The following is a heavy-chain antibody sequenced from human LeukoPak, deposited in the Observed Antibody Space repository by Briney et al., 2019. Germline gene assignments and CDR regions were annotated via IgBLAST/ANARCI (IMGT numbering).Heavy chain of an antibody. CDR3: AKDPPRGFVVVPAAKSTFDY. D-gene: IGHD2-2*01. Sequence: SGGSLRLSCAASGFTFSSYGMHWVRQAPGKGLEWVAFIRYDGSNKYYADSVKGRFTISRDNSKNTLYLQMNSLRAEDTAVYYCAKDPPRGFVVVPAAKSTFDYGGQGTLVTVSS. V-gene: IGHV3-30*02. CDR2: IRYDGSNK. J-gene: IGHJ4*02. CDR1: GFTFSSYG.